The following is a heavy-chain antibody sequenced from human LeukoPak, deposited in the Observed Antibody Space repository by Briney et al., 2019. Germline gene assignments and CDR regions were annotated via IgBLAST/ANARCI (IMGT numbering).Heavy chain of an antibody. D-gene: IGHD6-19*01. CDR3: ARDARDLYSSGWHRLYYFDY. CDR2: IIPIFGTA. CDR1: GGTFSSYA. Sequence: ASVKVSCKASGGTFSSYAISWVRKAPGQGLEWMGGIIPIFGTANYAQKFQGRVTITRDTSANTVYMALSSLRSEDTAVYYCARDARDLYSSGWHRLYYFDYWGQGALVTVSS. J-gene: IGHJ4*02. V-gene: IGHV1-69*05.